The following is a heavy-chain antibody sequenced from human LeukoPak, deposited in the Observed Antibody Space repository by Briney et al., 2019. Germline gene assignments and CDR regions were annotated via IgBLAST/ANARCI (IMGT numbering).Heavy chain of an antibody. V-gene: IGHV3-48*01. CDR2: ISSSSSTI. D-gene: IGHD4-23*01. CDR1: GFTFSSYS. J-gene: IGHJ5*02. CDR3: ARDVGNGGTWFDP. Sequence: GGSLRLSCAASGFTFSSYSMNWVRQAPGKGLEWVSYISSSSSTIYYADSVKGRFTISRDNAKNSLYLQMNSLRAEDTAVYYCARDVGNGGTWFDPWGQGTLVTVSS.